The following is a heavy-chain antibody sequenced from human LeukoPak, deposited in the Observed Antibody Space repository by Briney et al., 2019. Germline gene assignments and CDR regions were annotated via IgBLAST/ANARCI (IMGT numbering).Heavy chain of an antibody. D-gene: IGHD3-16*02. CDR3: ARDGDYVWGSYRGYDY. V-gene: IGHV3-66*01. Sequence: GGSLRLSCAASGFTVSSNYMSWVRQAPGKGLEWVSVIYSGGSTYYADSVKGRFTISRDNSKNTLYLQINSLRAEDTAVYYCARDGDYVWGSYRGYDYWGQGTLVTVSS. CDR2: IYSGGST. CDR1: GFTVSSNY. J-gene: IGHJ4*02.